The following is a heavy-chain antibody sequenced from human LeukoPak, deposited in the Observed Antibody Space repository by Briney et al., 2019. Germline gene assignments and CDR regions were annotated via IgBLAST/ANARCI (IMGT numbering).Heavy chain of an antibody. CDR2: INLNSGGT. Sequence: GASVKVSCKASGYTFTSYYIHWVRRAPGQGLEWMGWINLNSGGTNYAQKFQDRVTMTRDTSITTAYMELSRLRFDDTALYYCARSPHILTGENFDYWGQGTLVTVSS. CDR3: ARSPHILTGENFDY. CDR1: GYTFTSYY. D-gene: IGHD3-9*01. J-gene: IGHJ4*02. V-gene: IGHV1-2*02.